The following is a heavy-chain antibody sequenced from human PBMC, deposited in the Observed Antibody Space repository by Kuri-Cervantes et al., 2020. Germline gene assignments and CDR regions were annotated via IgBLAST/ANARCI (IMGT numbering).Heavy chain of an antibody. D-gene: IGHD5-24*01. J-gene: IGHJ4*02. Sequence: SQTLSLTCGVYGASFSSFYWSWIRQPPGKGLEWIGEINHSGNTFYNPSLKSRVTISVDTSNNQFSLKLSSVTAADTAVYYCARVADGYYNGCYFDFWGQGTLVTVSS. V-gene: IGHV4-34*01. CDR1: GASFSSFY. CDR3: ARVADGYYNGCYFDF. CDR2: INHSGNT.